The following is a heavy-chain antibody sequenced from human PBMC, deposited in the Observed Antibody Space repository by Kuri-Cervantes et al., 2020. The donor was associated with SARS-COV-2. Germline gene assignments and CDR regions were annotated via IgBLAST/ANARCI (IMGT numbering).Heavy chain of an antibody. CDR1: GFTFSSYS. D-gene: IGHD2-2*02. CDR3: ARDQGRGPAAIFVDAFDI. V-gene: IGHV3-21*01. Sequence: GESLKISCAASGFTFSSYSMNWVRQAPGKGLEWVSSISSSSSYIYYADSVEGRFTISRDNAKNSLYLQMNSLRAEDTAVYYCARDQGRGPAAIFVDAFDIWGQGTKVTVSS. CDR2: ISSSSSYI. J-gene: IGHJ3*02.